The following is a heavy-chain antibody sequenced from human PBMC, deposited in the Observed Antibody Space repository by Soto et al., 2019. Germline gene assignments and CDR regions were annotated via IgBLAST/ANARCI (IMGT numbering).Heavy chain of an antibody. CDR1: GFNFSSYG. J-gene: IGHJ4*02. CDR2: IWYDGSNK. V-gene: IGHV3-33*03. CDR3: ASGAAMSGYDGFDY. Sequence: QVQLVESGGGVVQPGRSLRLSCAAHGFNFSSYGMHWVRQAPGKGLEWVAVIWYDGSNKYYADSVKGRFTISRDNSKNARYLEMNSLRAEDTAVYYCASGAAMSGYDGFDYWGQGTLVTVSS. D-gene: IGHD5-12*01.